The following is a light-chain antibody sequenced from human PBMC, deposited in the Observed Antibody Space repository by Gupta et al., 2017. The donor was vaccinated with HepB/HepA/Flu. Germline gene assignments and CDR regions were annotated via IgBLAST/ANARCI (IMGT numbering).Light chain of an antibody. J-gene: IGKJ2*01. V-gene: IGKV3-15*01. CDR3: QQYNNWPPLT. CDR2: GVS. CDR1: QSVGTN. Sequence: EIMMTQSPATLSVSPGERATLSCRARQSVGTNLAWYQQKPGQSPRLLIYGVSTRDTGIPARFSGSGSGTEFTLTISSLQSEDFAIYHCQQYNNWPPLTFGQGTKVEIK.